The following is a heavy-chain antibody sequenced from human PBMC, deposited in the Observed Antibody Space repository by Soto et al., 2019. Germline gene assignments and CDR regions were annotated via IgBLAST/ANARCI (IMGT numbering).Heavy chain of an antibody. D-gene: IGHD3-16*02. Sequence: GSLRLSCAACGFSFSNAWMSWVRQAPGKGLERVGRSKSKTDGGTTDYAAPVKGRFTISRDDSKNTLYLQMNSLKNEDTAVSYCTPDWGSDLTNVIDGMVIVGQGTSHTVSS. V-gene: IGHV3-15*01. CDR2: SKSKTDGGTT. J-gene: IGHJ6*01. CDR3: TPDWGSDLTNVIDGMVI. CDR1: GFSFSNAW.